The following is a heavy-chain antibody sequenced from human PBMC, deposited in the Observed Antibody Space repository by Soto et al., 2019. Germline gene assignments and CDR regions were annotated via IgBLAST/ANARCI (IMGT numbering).Heavy chain of an antibody. CDR3: ARGQLVWYGDLTPYHRDMDV. V-gene: IGHV4-34*01. CDR1: GGSFDDFY. D-gene: IGHD3-10*01. Sequence: SETLSLTCAFYGGSFDDFYWSWVRQSPGKGLEWVGEISHDGGTNYSPSLASRVSISVDTSKNQFSLHLRSVTAADTGLYYCARGQLVWYGDLTPYHRDMDVWGQGTTVTVSS. J-gene: IGHJ6*02. CDR2: ISHDGGT.